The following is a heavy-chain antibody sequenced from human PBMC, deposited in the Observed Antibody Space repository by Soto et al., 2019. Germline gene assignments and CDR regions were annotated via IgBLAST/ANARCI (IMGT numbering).Heavy chain of an antibody. V-gene: IGHV4-59*02. J-gene: IGHJ6*02. CDR2: ISDSGET. Sequence: QVQLQESGPGLVMTSETLSLTCSVSGGSVGRDYWSWIRQPPGKGLEWIGFISDSGETNYNPSLKSRVTISLDTSKNQFSLTLTSVTTADTAVYYCARDVASVGMDGVDVWGQGTTVTVSS. CDR1: GGSVGRDY. D-gene: IGHD1-20*01. CDR3: ARDVASVGMDGVDV.